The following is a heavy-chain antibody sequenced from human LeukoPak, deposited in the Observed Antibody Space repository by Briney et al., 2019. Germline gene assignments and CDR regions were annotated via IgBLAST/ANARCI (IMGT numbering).Heavy chain of an antibody. Sequence: AGGSLRLSCAASGFTFDDYAMHWVRQAPGKGLEWVSGISWNSGSIGYADSVKGRFTISRDNAKNSLYLQMNSLRAEDTALYYCAKGSSRGYSYGNWFDPWGQGTLVTVSS. CDR3: AKGSSRGYSYGNWFDP. D-gene: IGHD5-18*01. CDR1: GFTFDDYA. V-gene: IGHV3-9*01. CDR2: ISWNSGSI. J-gene: IGHJ5*02.